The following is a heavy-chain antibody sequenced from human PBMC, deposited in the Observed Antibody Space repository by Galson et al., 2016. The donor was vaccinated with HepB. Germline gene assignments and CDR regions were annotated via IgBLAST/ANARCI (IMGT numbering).Heavy chain of an antibody. CDR3: AKEATATTGAKTKRVWYFDL. D-gene: IGHD1-7*01. CDR2: ISGSGVNA. CDR1: GFTFSSYA. J-gene: IGHJ2*01. V-gene: IGHV3-23*01. Sequence: SLRLSCAASGFTFSSYAMHWVRQAPGKGLEWVSAISGSGVNAHYADSVKGRFTISRDNSKNTLYLQMNSLRDEDTAVYYCAKEATATTGAKTKRVWYFDLWGRGTLVTVSS.